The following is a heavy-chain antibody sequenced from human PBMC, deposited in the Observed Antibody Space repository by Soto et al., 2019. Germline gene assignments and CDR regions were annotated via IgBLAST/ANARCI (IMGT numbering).Heavy chain of an antibody. D-gene: IGHD5-18*01. CDR3: ARGNVNSYGRFDY. V-gene: IGHV3-33*01. CDR1: GFTFSSYG. J-gene: IGHJ4*02. CDR2: IWYDGSNK. Sequence: QVQLVESGGGVVLPGRSLRLSCAASGFTFSSYGMHWVRQAPGKGLEWVAVIWYDGSNKYYADSVKGRFTISRDNSKNKQYLEMNSLRAEDTAVYYCARGNVNSYGRFDYWGQGTLVTVSS.